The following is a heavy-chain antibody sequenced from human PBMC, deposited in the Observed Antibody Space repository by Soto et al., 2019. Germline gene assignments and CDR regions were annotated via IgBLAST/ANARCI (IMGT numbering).Heavy chain of an antibody. V-gene: IGHV3-23*01. D-gene: IGHD6-13*01. CDR1: GFTFSSYA. Sequence: GGSLRLSCAASGFTFSSYAMSWVRQAPGKGLEWVSAISGSGGSTYYADSVKGRFTISRDNSKNTLYLQMNSLRAEDTAVYYCAAGRRSAAALGTPWFDPWGQGTLVTVSS. CDR2: ISGSGGST. CDR3: AAGRRSAAALGTPWFDP. J-gene: IGHJ5*02.